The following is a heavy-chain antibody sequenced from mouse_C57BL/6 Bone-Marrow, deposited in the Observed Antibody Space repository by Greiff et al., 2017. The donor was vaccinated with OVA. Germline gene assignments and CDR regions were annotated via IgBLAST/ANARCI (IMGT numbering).Heavy chain of an antibody. J-gene: IGHJ3*01. V-gene: IGHV1-22*01. CDR3: AKTYGGAWFAY. Sequence: VQLQQSGPELVKPGASVKMSCKASGYTFTDYNMHWVKQSHGKSLEWIGYINPNNGGTSYNQKFKGKATLTVNKSSSTAYMVFRSLTSEDSAVYYCAKTYGGAWFAYWGQGTLVTVSA. D-gene: IGHD1-1*02. CDR1: GYTFTDYN. CDR2: INPNNGGT.